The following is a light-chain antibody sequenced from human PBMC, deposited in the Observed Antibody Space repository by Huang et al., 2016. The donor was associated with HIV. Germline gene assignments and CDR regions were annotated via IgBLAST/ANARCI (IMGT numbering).Light chain of an antibody. CDR2: DVF. CDR3: QFYDNVFFPS. CDR1: QDIGYY. J-gene: IGKJ4*01. Sequence: DIQMTQSPSSLSASVGDRVTIPCQASQDIGYYLNWYQQKPWNAPQLLISDVFNLEGGVPSRFSVSGSGTQFIFTISSLQPEDIATYYCQFYDNVFFPSFGGGTKVEIK. V-gene: IGKV1-33*01.